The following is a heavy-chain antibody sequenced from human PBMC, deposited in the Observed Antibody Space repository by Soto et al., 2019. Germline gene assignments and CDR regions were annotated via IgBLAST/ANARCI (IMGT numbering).Heavy chain of an antibody. CDR3: AKTAIYSSSWESQTDY. V-gene: IGHV3-23*01. CDR2: ISGSGGST. CDR1: GFTFSSYA. Sequence: GGSLRLSCAASGFTFSSYAMSWVRQAPGKGLEWVSAISGSGGSTYYADSVKGRFTISRDNSKNTLYLQMNSLRAEDTAVYYCAKTAIYSSSWESQTDYRGQGTLVTVSS. J-gene: IGHJ4*02. D-gene: IGHD6-13*01.